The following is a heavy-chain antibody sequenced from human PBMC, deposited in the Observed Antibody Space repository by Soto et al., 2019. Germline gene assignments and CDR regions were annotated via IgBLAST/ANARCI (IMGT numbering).Heavy chain of an antibody. CDR3: ARLSRVDSSGW. V-gene: IGHV4-39*01. CDR1: GDSINSDNYY. D-gene: IGHD6-19*01. J-gene: IGHJ4*02. Sequence: SETLSLTCSVSGDSINSDNYYWGWIRQPPGKGLEWIGSIYYRGNTYYNPSLKSRVTISLDKSKSQFSLKLSSVTAADSAVYYCARLSRVDSSGWWGQGTLVTVSS. CDR2: IYYRGNT.